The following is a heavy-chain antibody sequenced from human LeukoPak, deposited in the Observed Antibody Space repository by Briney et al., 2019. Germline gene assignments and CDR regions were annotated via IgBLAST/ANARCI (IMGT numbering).Heavy chain of an antibody. Sequence: GGSLRLSCAASGFTVSGNYMSWVRQAPGKGLEWVSVIYSSGSTYYADSVKGRFTISRDNNKSSLYLQMHSLRTEDTAFYYCTKGYYTFWSGYDSWGRGTLVTVSS. CDR1: GFTVSGNY. CDR3: TKGYYTFWSGYDS. CDR2: IYSSGST. D-gene: IGHD3-3*01. J-gene: IGHJ4*02. V-gene: IGHV3-53*05.